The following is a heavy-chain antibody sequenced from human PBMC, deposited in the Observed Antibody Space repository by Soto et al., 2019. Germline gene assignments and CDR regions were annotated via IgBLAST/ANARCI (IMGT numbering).Heavy chain of an antibody. CDR2: IYYSGST. Sequence: SETLSLTCTVSGGSISSYYWSWIRQPPGKGLEWIGYIYYSGSTNYNPSLKSRVTISVDTSKNQFSLKLSSVTAADTAVYYCASRIPYSGYERYYYYYMDVWGKGTTVTVSS. V-gene: IGHV4-59*01. D-gene: IGHD5-12*01. J-gene: IGHJ6*03. CDR1: GGSISSYY. CDR3: ASRIPYSGYERYYYYYMDV.